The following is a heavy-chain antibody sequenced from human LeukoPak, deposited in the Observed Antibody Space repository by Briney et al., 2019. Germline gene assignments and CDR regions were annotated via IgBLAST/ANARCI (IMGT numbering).Heavy chain of an antibody. CDR2: IKQDGSEK. J-gene: IGHJ4*02. D-gene: IGHD5-18*01. CDR3: ASDLGLAAMVTGYFDY. V-gene: IGHV3-7*01. CDR1: GFTFSSYW. Sequence: GGSLRFSCAASGFTFSSYWMSWVRQAPGKGLEWVANIKQDGSEKYYVDSVKGRFTISRDNAKNSLYLQMNSLRAEDTAVYYCASDLGLAAMVTGYFDYWGQGTLVTVSS.